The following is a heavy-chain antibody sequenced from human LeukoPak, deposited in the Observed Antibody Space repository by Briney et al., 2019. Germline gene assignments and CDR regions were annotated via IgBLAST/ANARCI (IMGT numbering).Heavy chain of an antibody. CDR1: GFTFSRYA. J-gene: IGHJ4*02. D-gene: IGHD6-13*01. CDR3: ASPLSSNWYNY. V-gene: IGHV3-23*01. CDR2: ISKSGDHT. Sequence: GASLRLSCAASGFTFSRYAMSWVRQAPGKGLEWVSAISKSGDHTYYADSVKGRFTISRDNSKDTLYLRMNSLRAEDTALYYCASPLSSNWYNYWGQGTLVAVSS.